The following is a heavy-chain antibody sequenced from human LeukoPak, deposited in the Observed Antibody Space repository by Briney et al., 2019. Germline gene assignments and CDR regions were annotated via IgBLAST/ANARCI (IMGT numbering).Heavy chain of an antibody. J-gene: IGHJ4*02. V-gene: IGHV3-21*01. CDR2: ISSTSSYI. CDR1: GFTFSSFG. D-gene: IGHD6-13*01. Sequence: GGSLRLSCADSGFTFSSFGMNWVRQAPGKGLEWVSSISSTSSYIYYADSVKGRFTISRDNAKNSLYLQMNSLRAEDTAVYYCARTANFAAGYYIDYWGQGTLVTVSS. CDR3: ARTANFAAGYYIDY.